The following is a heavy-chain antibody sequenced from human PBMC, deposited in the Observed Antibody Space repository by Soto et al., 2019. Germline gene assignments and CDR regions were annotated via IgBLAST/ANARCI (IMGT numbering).Heavy chain of an antibody. D-gene: IGHD1-1*01. CDR2: ISSSLGHT. CDR3: AANWNFGLNF. V-gene: IGHV3-11*03. CDR1: GFDVSDFH. J-gene: IGHJ4*02. Sequence: XGCLRLSCVASGFDVSDFHISWVRQAPGKGLEWISYISSSLGHTDYAESVKGRFTISRDNAKSSVFLEMSDLRSDDTAVYYCAANWNFGLNFWGQGTLVTVSS.